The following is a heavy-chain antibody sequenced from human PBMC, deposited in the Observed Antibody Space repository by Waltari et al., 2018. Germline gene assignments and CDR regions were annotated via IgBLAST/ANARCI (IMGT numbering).Heavy chain of an antibody. V-gene: IGHV4-39*01. CDR2: LYYRVST. CDR3: VRQGSGLWWYMDV. J-gene: IGHJ6*03. CDR1: GGPISSSNFY. Sequence: QVQLQESGPGLVKPSETLSLTCSVSGGPISSSNFYWGWIRQPPGKGLGWIAGLYYRVSTYYNPSRQSRDTISVDTSKDQLAVKLSSGTATDTAVYYCVRQGSGLWWYMDVWGKGTMVTVSS. D-gene: IGHD2-15*01.